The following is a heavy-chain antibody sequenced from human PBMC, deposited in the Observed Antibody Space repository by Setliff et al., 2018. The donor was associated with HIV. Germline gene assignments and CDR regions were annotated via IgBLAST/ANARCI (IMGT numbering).Heavy chain of an antibody. J-gene: IGHJ5*02. Sequence: SETLSLTCTVSGGSMNTFHWTWIRQPAGQGLEWIGRIYVSGLTYYNSSLKSRVSISIDTSKNQFSLKLSSVTAADTAVYYCARELRRFDTSDTAPHNWFDPWGQGTLVTVSS. CDR3: ARELRRFDTSDTAPHNWFDP. CDR1: GGSMNTFH. CDR2: IYVSGLT. D-gene: IGHD3-22*01. V-gene: IGHV4-4*07.